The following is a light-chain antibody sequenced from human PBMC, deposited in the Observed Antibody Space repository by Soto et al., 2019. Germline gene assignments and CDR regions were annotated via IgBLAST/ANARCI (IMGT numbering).Light chain of an antibody. CDR2: KAS. CDR3: QHYNSYSEA. Sequence: DIQMTQSPSTLSGSVGDRVTITCRASQTISSWLAWYQQKPGKAPKLLIYKASTLKSGVPSRFSGSGSGTEFTLTISSLQPDDFATYYCQHYNSYSEALGKGTKGDI. J-gene: IGKJ1*01. CDR1: QTISSW. V-gene: IGKV1-5*03.